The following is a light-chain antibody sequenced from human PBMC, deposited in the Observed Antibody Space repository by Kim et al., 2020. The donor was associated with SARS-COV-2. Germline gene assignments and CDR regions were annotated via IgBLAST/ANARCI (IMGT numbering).Light chain of an antibody. J-gene: IGKJ5*01. CDR1: QDITNY. V-gene: IGKV1-33*01. Sequence: DIQMTQSPSSLSASVGDRVTITCQASQDITNYLNWYQQKSGKAPKLLIYEASNLQTGVPSRFSGSGSGTKFSFTISSLQPEDIGIYYCQHYDGLPITFGQGTRLEIK. CDR2: EAS. CDR3: QHYDGLPIT.